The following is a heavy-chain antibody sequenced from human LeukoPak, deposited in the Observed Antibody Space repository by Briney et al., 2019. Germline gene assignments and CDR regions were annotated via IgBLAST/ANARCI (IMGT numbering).Heavy chain of an antibody. CDR1: GFTFSSYA. CDR3: AKKTGYYYYYYMDV. D-gene: IGHD1-14*01. J-gene: IGHJ6*03. V-gene: IGHV3-23*01. Sequence: PGGSLRLSCGASGFTFSSYAMSWVRQAPGKGLEWVSAISGSGGRIYYADSVKGRFTISRDNSKNTLYLQMNSLRAEDTAVYYCAKKTGYYYYYYMDVWGKGTTVTISS. CDR2: ISGSGGRI.